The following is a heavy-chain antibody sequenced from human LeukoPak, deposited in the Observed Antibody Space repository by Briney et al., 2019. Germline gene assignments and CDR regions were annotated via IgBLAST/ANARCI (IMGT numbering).Heavy chain of an antibody. CDR3: ARAMSIAARLQTIFDY. CDR1: GGPISSYY. J-gene: IGHJ4*02. V-gene: IGHV4-59*08. CDR2: IYYSGGT. Sequence: SETLSLTCTVSGGPISSYYWSWIRQPPGKGLEWIGYIYYSGGTNYKSSLKSRVTISVDTSKNQFSLNLTSVTAADTAVYYCARAMSIAARLQTIFDYWGQGTLVTVSS. D-gene: IGHD6-6*01.